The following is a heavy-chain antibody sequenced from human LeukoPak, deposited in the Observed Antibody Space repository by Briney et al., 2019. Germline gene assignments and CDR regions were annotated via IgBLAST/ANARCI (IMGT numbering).Heavy chain of an antibody. J-gene: IGHJ3*02. CDR1: GFTFSDYY. CDR2: ISGSGSTI. CDR3: ARRNEVSWFNTDAFDI. Sequence: GGSLRLSCAASGFTFSDYYMSWIRQAPGKGLEWVSYISGSGSTIYYADSVKGRFTISRDNAKNSLYLQMNSLRAEDTAVYYCARRNEVSWFNTDAFDIWGQGTMVTVSS. V-gene: IGHV3-11*01. D-gene: IGHD1-1*01.